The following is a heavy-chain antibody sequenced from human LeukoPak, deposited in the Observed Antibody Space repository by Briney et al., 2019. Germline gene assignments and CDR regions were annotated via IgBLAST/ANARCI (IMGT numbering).Heavy chain of an antibody. CDR1: GGSISSSSYY. D-gene: IGHD3-22*01. V-gene: IGHV4-39*07. CDR2: IYYSGST. J-gene: IGHJ4*02. Sequence: KPSETLSLTCTVSGGSISSSSYYWGWIRQPPGKGLEWIGSIYYSGSTYYNPSLKSRVTISVDRSKNQFSLKLSSVTAADTAVYYCARGSQYYYDSSGLDYWGQGTLVTVSS. CDR3: ARGSQYYYDSSGLDY.